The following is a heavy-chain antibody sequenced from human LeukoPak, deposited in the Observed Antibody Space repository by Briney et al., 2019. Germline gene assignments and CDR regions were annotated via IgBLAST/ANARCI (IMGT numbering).Heavy chain of an antibody. CDR3: TRHGTPGIAVAGGNSDY. D-gene: IGHD6-19*01. CDR2: IRSKANSYAT. CDR1: GFTFSGSA. V-gene: IGHV3-73*01. Sequence: GGSLKLSCAASGFTFSGSAMHWVRQASGKGLGWVGRIRSKANSYATAYAAPGKGRFTISRDDSKNTAYLQMNSLKTEDTAVYFCTRHGTPGIAVAGGNSDYWGQGTLVTVSS. J-gene: IGHJ4*02.